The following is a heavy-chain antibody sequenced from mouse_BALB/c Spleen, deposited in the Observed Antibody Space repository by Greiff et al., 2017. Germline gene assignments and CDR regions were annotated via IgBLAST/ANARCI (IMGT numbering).Heavy chain of an antibody. Sequence: VQLQQSGAELARPGASVKLSCKASGYTFTSYWMQWVKQRPGQGLEWIGAIYPGDGDTRYTQKFKGKATLTADKSSSTAYMQLSSLASEDSAVYYCARSEDYWGQGTTLTVSS. V-gene: IGHV1-87*01. D-gene: IGHD1-3*01. CDR2: IYPGDGDT. CDR1: GYTFTSYW. CDR3: ARSEDY. J-gene: IGHJ2*01.